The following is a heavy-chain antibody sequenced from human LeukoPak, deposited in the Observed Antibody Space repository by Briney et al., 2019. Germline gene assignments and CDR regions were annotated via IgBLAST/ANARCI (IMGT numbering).Heavy chain of an antibody. V-gene: IGHV3-30*04. CDR3: ARDLKGSNYDILTGPIGAY. CDR1: GFTFSRYT. D-gene: IGHD3-9*01. J-gene: IGHJ4*02. CDR2: ISYDGGNK. Sequence: PGGSLRLSCAASGFTFSRYTMCWVRQAPDKGLEWVAVISYDGGNKDYADSVKGRFTISRDNSKNTLSLQMNSLRPEDTAVYYCARDLKGSNYDILTGPIGAYWGQGTLVTVSS.